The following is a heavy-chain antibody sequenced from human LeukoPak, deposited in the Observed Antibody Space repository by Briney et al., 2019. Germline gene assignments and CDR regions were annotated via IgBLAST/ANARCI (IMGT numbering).Heavy chain of an antibody. V-gene: IGHV3-30*02. CDR3: AKEREWLGELPTPGLDY. D-gene: IGHD3-10*01. J-gene: IGHJ4*02. CDR2: IKHDGSNQ. Sequence: PGGSLRLSCAASGFTFSNYAMHWVRQAPGSGLEWVAFIKHDGSNQNYADSVKGRFTISRDNSKNTLYLQMNSLRAEDTAVYYCAKEREWLGELPTPGLDYWGQGTLVTVSS. CDR1: GFTFSNYA.